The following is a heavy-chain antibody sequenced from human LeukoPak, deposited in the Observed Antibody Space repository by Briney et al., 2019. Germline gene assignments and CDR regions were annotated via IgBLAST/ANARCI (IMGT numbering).Heavy chain of an antibody. Sequence: GASVTVSCTASVYTFTVYYMHWVRQAPGQGLEWMGWVNPNSGGTNYAQKFQGRVTMTRDTSISTAYMELSRLRSDDTAVYYCARDLSLLWFGELKGSGDYWGQGTLVTVSS. CDR1: VYTFTVYY. CDR2: VNPNSGGT. V-gene: IGHV1-2*02. CDR3: ARDLSLLWFGELKGSGDY. D-gene: IGHD3-10*01. J-gene: IGHJ4*02.